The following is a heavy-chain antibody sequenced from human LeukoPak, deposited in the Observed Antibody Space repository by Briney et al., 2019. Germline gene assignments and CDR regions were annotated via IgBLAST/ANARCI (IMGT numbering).Heavy chain of an antibody. J-gene: IGHJ4*02. V-gene: IGHV4-4*02. D-gene: IGHD4-17*01. CDR3: ASMRVGPYNYGDYDPSFDY. CDR2: IYHSGST. Sequence: PSGTLSLTCAVSGGSISSSHWWSWVRQPPGKGLEWVGEIYHSGSTNYNPSLKSRVTISVDKSKNHFSLKLRSVTAADTAVYYCASMRVGPYNYGDYDPSFDYWGQGTLVTVSS. CDR1: GGSISSSHW.